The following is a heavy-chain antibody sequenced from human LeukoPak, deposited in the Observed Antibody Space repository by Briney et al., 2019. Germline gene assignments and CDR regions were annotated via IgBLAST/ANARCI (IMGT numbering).Heavy chain of an antibody. Sequence: PGGSLRLSCAASGFTFSDYYMGWIRQAPGKGLEWVSYITSNGNSVYYAASVKGRFTISRDNAKNSLYLQVNSLTAEDTAMYYCARAGVDTSGYYYQGFDYWGQGTLVTVSS. CDR3: ARAGVDTSGYYYQGFDY. D-gene: IGHD3-3*01. CDR2: ITSNGNSV. CDR1: GFTFSDYY. V-gene: IGHV3-11*04. J-gene: IGHJ4*02.